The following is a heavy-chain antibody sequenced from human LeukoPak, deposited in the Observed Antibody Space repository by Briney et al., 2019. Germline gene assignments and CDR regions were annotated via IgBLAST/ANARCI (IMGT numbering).Heavy chain of an antibody. CDR2: MNPSDNGV. Sequence: ASVKVSCKTSGYTFTDHYIHWVRQAPGQGLEWMGWMNPSDNGVNYAQKFQGRVAMTRDTSISTAYVEVTRLTSDDTAVYYCAREWGGHIVVVPAAIRFDYWGQGTLVTVSS. D-gene: IGHD2-2*02. CDR1: GYTFTDHY. V-gene: IGHV1-2*02. J-gene: IGHJ4*02. CDR3: AREWGGHIVVVPAAIRFDY.